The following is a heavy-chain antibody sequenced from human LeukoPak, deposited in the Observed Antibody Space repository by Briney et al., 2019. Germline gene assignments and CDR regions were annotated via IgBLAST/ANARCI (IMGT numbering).Heavy chain of an antibody. CDR3: ATYTHWVAGDV. V-gene: IGHV3-7*01. D-gene: IGHD3-16*01. CDR1: GFTFSESW. J-gene: IGHJ6*02. CDR2: MNQDGSER. Sequence: GGSLRLPCAASGFTFSESWMSWVRQAPGEGLEWVANMNQDGSERDYVDSVKGRFTISRDNARKSLYLQMSSLRAEDTAVYYCATYTHWVAGDVWGQGTTVTVSS.